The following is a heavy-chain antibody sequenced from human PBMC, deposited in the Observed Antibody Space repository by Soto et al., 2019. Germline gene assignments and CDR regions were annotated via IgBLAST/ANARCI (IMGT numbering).Heavy chain of an antibody. Sequence: ASVKVSCKASGGTFSSYAISWVRQAPGQGLEWMGGIIPIFGTANYAQKFQGRVTITADESTSTAYMELSSLRSEDTAVYYCARLGATVTTGGFWYFDYWGQGTLVTVSS. V-gene: IGHV1-69*13. CDR2: IIPIFGTA. CDR1: GGTFSSYA. CDR3: ARLGATVTTGGFWYFDY. J-gene: IGHJ4*02. D-gene: IGHD4-4*01.